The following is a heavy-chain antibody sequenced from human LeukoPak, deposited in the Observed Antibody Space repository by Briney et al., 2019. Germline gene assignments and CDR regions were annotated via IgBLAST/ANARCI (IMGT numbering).Heavy chain of an antibody. J-gene: IGHJ6*02. CDR2: IYYSGTT. CDR3: ARWRYSSSPYYYYYGMDV. D-gene: IGHD6-13*01. V-gene: IGHV4-59*01. Sequence: SETLSLTCAVYGGSFSGYYWSWIRQPPGKGLEWIGWIYYSGTTSYNPSLKSRLTISVDTSKNQFSLKLNSVTSADSAVYYCARWRYSSSPYYYYYGMDVWGQGTTVTVSS. CDR1: GGSFSGYY.